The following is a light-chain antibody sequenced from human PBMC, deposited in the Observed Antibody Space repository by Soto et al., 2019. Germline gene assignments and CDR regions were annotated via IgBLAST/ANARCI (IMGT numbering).Light chain of an antibody. V-gene: IGLV2-14*01. Sequence: QSALTQPSSVSGSPGQSITISCTGTSSDVGGYNYVSWYQQHPGKAPKLMIYEVSNRPSGVSIRFSGSKSGNTASLTISGLQAEDEADYYCSSYTSSTGLDVFGTGTKVTVL. CDR3: SSYTSSTGLDV. CDR1: SSDVGGYNY. CDR2: EVS. J-gene: IGLJ1*01.